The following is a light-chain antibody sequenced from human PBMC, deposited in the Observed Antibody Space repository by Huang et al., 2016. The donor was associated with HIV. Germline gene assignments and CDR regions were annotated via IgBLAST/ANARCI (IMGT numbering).Light chain of an antibody. CDR3: MQGLQTLPFT. CDR1: QSLLHSNGYNY. J-gene: IGKJ3*01. Sequence: DIVMTQSPLSLPVTPGEPASIFCRSSQSLLHSNGYNYLDWYLQKPGQSPQLLCYLGSNRAAGVPDRFSGSGSGTDFTLKISRVEAEDVGVYYCMQGLQTLPFTFGPGTKVHIK. V-gene: IGKV2-28*01. CDR2: LGS.